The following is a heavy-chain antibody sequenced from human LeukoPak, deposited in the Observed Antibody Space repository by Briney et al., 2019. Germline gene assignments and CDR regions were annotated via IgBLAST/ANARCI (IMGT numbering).Heavy chain of an antibody. CDR1: GFNFANHA. Sequence: GGSLRLSCAASGFNFANHAMSWVRQAPGKGLEWVSTISGSGDRTFYADSVKGRFTISRDNAQNTLFLQMDSLRPEDTAVYYCVRSLRSADFWGQGTLVTVSS. J-gene: IGHJ4*02. CDR2: ISGSGDRT. CDR3: VRSLRSADF. V-gene: IGHV3-23*01.